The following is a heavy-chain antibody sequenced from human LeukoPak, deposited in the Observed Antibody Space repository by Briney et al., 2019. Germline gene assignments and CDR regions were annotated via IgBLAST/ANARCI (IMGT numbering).Heavy chain of an antibody. CDR3: ARANFLYCSSTTCLFDY. V-gene: IGHV1-2*02. Sequence: ASVKVSCKASGYTFTDYYMHWVRQALGQGFGWMGWINPNDGETNYAQKFQGRVTMTRDTSISTAHMEVSRLRSDDTAVYYCARANFLYCSSTTCLFDYWGQGTLVTVSS. J-gene: IGHJ4*02. D-gene: IGHD2-2*01. CDR1: GYTFTDYY. CDR2: INPNDGET.